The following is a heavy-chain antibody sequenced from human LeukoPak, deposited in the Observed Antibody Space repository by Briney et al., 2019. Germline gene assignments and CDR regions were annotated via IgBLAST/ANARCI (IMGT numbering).Heavy chain of an antibody. CDR2: IRYDGSNK. CDR3: AKGLYDFWSGFI. J-gene: IGHJ4*02. Sequence: GGSLRLSCAASGFTFSSYGMHWVRQAPGKGLEWVAFIRYDGSNKYYADSVKGRFTISRDNSKNTLYLQMNSLRAEDTAVYYCAKGLYDFWSGFIWGQGTLVTVSS. D-gene: IGHD3-3*01. CDR1: GFTFSSYG. V-gene: IGHV3-30*02.